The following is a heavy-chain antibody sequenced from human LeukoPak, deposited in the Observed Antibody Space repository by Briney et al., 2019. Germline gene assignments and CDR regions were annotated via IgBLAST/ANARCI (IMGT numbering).Heavy chain of an antibody. CDR3: AKGYYYGSGSFRWFDP. J-gene: IGHJ5*02. V-gene: IGHV3-23*01. Sequence: PGGSLRLSCEASGFTFRSYGMSWVRQGPGKGLEWVSGISGRGGETDYADFVKGRFTISRDNSKNTLFLQMNSLRAADTAVYYCAKGYYYGSGSFRWFDPWGQGTLVTVSS. D-gene: IGHD3-10*01. CDR2: ISGRGGET. CDR1: GFTFRSYG.